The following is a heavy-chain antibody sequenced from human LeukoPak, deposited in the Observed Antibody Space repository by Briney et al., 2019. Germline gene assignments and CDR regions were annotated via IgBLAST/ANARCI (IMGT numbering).Heavy chain of an antibody. V-gene: IGHV3-30*01. D-gene: IGHD2-21*02. Sequence: PGGSLSLSCAASGFSFTNYAIHWVPQARGKGLEWVAVISYAGSHDYYAKSVKGRFSISRDSSKNMVFLQMNSLRDEDTAVYYCAKQLFVVVTPPPDYWGQGTLVTVSS. CDR3: AKQLFVVVTPPPDY. CDR1: GFSFTNYA. J-gene: IGHJ4*02. CDR2: ISYAGSHD.